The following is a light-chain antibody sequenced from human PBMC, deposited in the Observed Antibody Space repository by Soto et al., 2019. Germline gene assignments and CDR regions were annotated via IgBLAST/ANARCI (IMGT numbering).Light chain of an antibody. CDR3: ISYSSTNIRV. Sequence: QSALTQPASVSGSPGQSITISCTGTNSDIGAYNYVSWYQQHPGKAPKLLLFDVNNRPSGISTRFSGSKSGDTASLTISGLQTEDEADYYCISYSSTNIRVFGGGTKLTVL. J-gene: IGLJ3*02. CDR2: DVN. V-gene: IGLV2-14*03. CDR1: NSDIGAYNY.